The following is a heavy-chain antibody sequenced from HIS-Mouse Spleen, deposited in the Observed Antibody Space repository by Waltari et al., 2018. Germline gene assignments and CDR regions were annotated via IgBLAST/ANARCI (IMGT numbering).Heavy chain of an antibody. CDR1: GGSISSGGYS. D-gene: IGHD3-10*01. Sequence: QVQLQESGPGLVKPSQTLSLTGTVSGGSISSGGYSWSRIRQPPGKGLEWIGYIYYSGSTYYNPSLKSRVTISVDTSKNQFSLKLSSVTAADTAVYYCAREKGYYGSGSYYYYYYGMDVWGQGTTVTVSS. CDR3: AREKGYYGSGSYYYYYYGMDV. CDR2: IYYSGST. V-gene: IGHV4-31*03. J-gene: IGHJ6*02.